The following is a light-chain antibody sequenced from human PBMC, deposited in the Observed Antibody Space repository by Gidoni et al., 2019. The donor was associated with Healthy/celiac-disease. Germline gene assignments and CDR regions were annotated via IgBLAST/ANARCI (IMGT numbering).Light chain of an antibody. CDR3: QQRSNWPPII. J-gene: IGKJ5*01. Sequence: ILLSPSPATLFLSPGQRATLSCRASQSVSSYLAWYQHKPGQAPRLLIYDSSNRATGIPARFSGSGSGTYFTLTISSLEPEDFAVYYCQQRSNWPPIIVGQWTRLEIK. CDR2: DSS. CDR1: QSVSSY. V-gene: IGKV3-11*01.